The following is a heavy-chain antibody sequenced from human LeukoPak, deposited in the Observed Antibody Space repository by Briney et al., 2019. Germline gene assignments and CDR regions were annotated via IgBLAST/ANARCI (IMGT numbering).Heavy chain of an antibody. CDR1: GYTFTSYG. Sequence: ASVKVSCKASGYTFTSYGISWVRQAPGQGLEWMGWINPKGGGTNYAQRFQGNVTMTRDTSISTAYMELSRLRSDDTAVYYCAREEMSTNFEYWGQGTVVTVSS. D-gene: IGHD5-24*01. J-gene: IGHJ4*02. CDR2: INPKGGGT. V-gene: IGHV1-2*02. CDR3: AREEMSTNFEY.